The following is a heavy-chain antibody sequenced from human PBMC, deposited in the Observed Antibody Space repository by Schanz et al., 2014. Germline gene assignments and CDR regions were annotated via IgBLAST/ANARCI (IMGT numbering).Heavy chain of an antibody. V-gene: IGHV3-30*04. CDR3: VKGSGSSSWFSGWFDP. CDR1: GFTFRGHA. CDR2: TSTDGTKT. Sequence: QVQLVESGGGVVQPGTSLRLSCAASGFTFRGHAMHWVRQAPGQGLEKVAVTSTDGTKTYYAASVRGRFTISRDNSKNTVYLQMNSLRSEDTAVYYCVKGSGSSSWFSGWFDPWGQGTLVTVSS. D-gene: IGHD6-13*01. J-gene: IGHJ5*02.